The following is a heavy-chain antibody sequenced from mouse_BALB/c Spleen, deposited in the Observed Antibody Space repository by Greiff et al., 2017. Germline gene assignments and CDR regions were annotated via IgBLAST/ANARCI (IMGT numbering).Heavy chain of an antibody. D-gene: IGHD1-1*01. Sequence: QVQLKESGPGILQPSQTLSLTCSFSGFSLSTSGMGVSWIRQPSGKGLEWLAHIYWDDDKRYNPSLKSRLTISKDTSRNQVFLKITSVDTADTATYYCARSLDGSAWFAYWGQGTLVTVSA. V-gene: IGHV8-12*01. J-gene: IGHJ3*01. CDR1: GFSLSTSGMG. CDR3: ARSLDGSAWFAY. CDR2: IYWDDDK.